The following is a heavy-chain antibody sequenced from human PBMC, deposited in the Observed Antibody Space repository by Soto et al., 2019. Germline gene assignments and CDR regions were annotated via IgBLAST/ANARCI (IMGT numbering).Heavy chain of an antibody. D-gene: IGHD2-15*01. CDR2: ISWDGGST. Sequence: GGSLRLSCAASGFTFDDYTMHWVRQAPGKGLEWVSLISWDGGSTYYADSVKGQITISRDNSKKYLYLQMNSLRTEDIALYYWAKDILPCCSCGSCYCYPNCYYYYGMDFWGQGTTVTVSS. CDR1: GFTFDDYT. CDR3: AKDILPCCSCGSCYCYPNCYYYYGMDF. V-gene: IGHV3-43*01. J-gene: IGHJ6*02.